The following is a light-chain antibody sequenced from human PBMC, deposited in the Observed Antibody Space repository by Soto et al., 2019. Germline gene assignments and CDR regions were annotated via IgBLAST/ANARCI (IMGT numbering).Light chain of an antibody. CDR2: ETS. Sequence: SALTQPASVSGSPGQSITISCTGTSSDVGTYTLVSWYQQHPDKAPKLMIYETSKRPSGVSNRFSGSKSGNTASLTISGLQAEDEADYYCCSFAGSSTYVFGTGTKVNVL. V-gene: IGLV2-23*01. J-gene: IGLJ1*01. CDR3: CSFAGSSTYV. CDR1: SSDVGTYTL.